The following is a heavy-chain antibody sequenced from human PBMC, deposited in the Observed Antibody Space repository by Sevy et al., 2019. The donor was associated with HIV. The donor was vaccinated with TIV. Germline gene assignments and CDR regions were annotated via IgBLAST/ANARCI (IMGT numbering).Heavy chain of an antibody. V-gene: IGHV3-33*01. J-gene: IGHJ4*02. Sequence: GGSLRLSCTTSGFTFSAYAMHWVRQAPGKGLEWVAIIWSDGAYQYHGDSVKGRFTISRDNAKNSLYLQMNSLRAEDTAVYYCARPLSRTGTGVGYWGQGTLVTVSS. CDR2: IWSDGAYQ. D-gene: IGHD1-1*01. CDR1: GFTFSAYA. CDR3: ARPLSRTGTGVGY.